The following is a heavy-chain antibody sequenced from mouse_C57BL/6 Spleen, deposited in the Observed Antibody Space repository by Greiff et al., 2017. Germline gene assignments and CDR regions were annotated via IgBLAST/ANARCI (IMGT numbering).Heavy chain of an antibody. CDR3: ARYTAYYFDY. CDR2: IRNKANGYTT. CDR1: GFTFTDYY. Sequence: DVHLVESGGGLVQPGGSLSLSCAASGFTFTDYYMSWVRQPPGKALEWLGFIRNKANGYTTEYSASVKGRFTISRDNSQSILYLQVNALRAEDSATYYCARYTAYYFDYWGQGTTLTVSS. J-gene: IGHJ2*01. D-gene: IGHD1-2*01. V-gene: IGHV7-3*01.